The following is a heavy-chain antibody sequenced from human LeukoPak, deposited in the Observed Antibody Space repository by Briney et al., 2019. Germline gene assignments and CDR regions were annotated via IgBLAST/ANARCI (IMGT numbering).Heavy chain of an antibody. J-gene: IGHJ4*02. CDR3: ARVSTSVYFDY. V-gene: IGHV3-53*01. CDR1: GLTVRSNY. Sequence: GGSLRLSCAASGLTVRSNYMSWVRQAPGKGLEWVSVIYSGGSTYYADSVKGRFTISRDSSKNTLYVQMNSLRAEDTAMYYCARVSTSVYFDYWGQGIQVTVSS. CDR2: IYSGGST. D-gene: IGHD1-26*01.